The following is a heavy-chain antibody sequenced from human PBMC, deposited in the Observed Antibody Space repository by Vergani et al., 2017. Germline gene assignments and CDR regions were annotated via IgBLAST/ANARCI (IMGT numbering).Heavy chain of an antibody. Sequence: QVQLVESGGGVVQPGRSLRLSCAASGFTFSSYGMHWVRQAPGKGLEWVAVISYDGSNKYYADSVKGRFTISRDNSKNTLYLQMNSLRAEDTAVYYCAKEENYYGMDVWGQGTTVTVSS. J-gene: IGHJ6*02. V-gene: IGHV3-30*18. CDR1: GFTFSSYG. CDR3: AKEENYYGMDV. CDR2: ISYDGSNK.